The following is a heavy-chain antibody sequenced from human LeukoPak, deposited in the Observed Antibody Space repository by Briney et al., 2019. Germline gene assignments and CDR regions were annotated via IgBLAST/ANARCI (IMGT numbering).Heavy chain of an antibody. V-gene: IGHV3-48*02. CDR3: ARDYYYGFYY. J-gene: IGHJ4*02. CDR1: GFTFSSYS. CDR2: ISSSSGSI. D-gene: IGHD3-10*01. Sequence: GGSLRLSCAASGFTFSSYSMNGVRQAPGKGLEWVSYISSSSGSIHYADSVKGRFTISRDNAKNSLYLQMSSLRDEDTAMYYCARDYYYGFYYWGQGTLVTVSS.